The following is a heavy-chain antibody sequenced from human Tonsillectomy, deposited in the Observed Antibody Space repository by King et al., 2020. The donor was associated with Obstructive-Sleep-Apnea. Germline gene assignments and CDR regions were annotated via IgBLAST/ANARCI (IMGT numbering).Heavy chain of an antibody. Sequence: EVQLVESGGGLVQPGGSLRLSCAASGFNFSSYAMSWVRQAPGKGLEWVSAISGSGGSTYYADSVKGRFTISRDNSKNPLYLQMNSLRAEDTAVYYCAKTYSSSWDYYYYGMDVWGQGTTVTVSS. CDR1: GFNFSSYA. D-gene: IGHD6-13*01. V-gene: IGHV3-23*04. CDR2: ISGSGGST. CDR3: AKTYSSSWDYYYYGMDV. J-gene: IGHJ6*02.